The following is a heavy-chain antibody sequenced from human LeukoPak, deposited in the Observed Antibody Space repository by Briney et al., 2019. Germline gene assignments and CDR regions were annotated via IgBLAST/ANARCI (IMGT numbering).Heavy chain of an antibody. J-gene: IGHJ3*02. CDR2: INPNSGVT. V-gene: IGHV1-2*02. Sequence: GASVKVSCKASGYTFTGYHMHWVRQAPGQGLEWMGCINPNSGVTNYAQKFQDRVTMTRDTSINTAYMDLSRLRTDDTAVYYCARLGIATPGDASDIWGQGTMVTVSS. D-gene: IGHD6-13*01. CDR1: GYTFTGYH. CDR3: ARLGIATPGDASDI.